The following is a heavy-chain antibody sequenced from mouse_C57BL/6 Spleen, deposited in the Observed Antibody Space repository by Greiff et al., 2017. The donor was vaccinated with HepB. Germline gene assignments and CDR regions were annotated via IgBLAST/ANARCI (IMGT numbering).Heavy chain of an antibody. CDR1: GYTFTSYW. J-gene: IGHJ2*01. CDR2: IDPSDSYT. Sequence: VQLQQPGAELVRPGTSVKLSCKASGYTFTSYWMHWVKQRPGQGLEWIGVIDPSDSYTNYNQKFKGKATLTVDTSSSTAYMQLSSLTSEDSAVYYCARGGGTGDFDYWGQGTTLTVSS. CDR3: ARGGGTGDFDY. V-gene: IGHV1-59*01. D-gene: IGHD1-1*02.